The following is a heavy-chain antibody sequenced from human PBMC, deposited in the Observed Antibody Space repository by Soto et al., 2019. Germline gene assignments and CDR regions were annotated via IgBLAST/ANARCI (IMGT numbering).Heavy chain of an antibody. CDR3: AREIPTVLFDL. V-gene: IGHV4-34*01. Sequence: QVRLQQWGPRLLKPSETLTLTCAVSGGSFSGHYWSWIRQPQGKGLEWIGEINYNGSTNYNPSLKSRITISVDSSKKYFSLNLTSVTAADTAVYYCAREIPTVLFDLWGQGTLVTVYS. J-gene: IGHJ4*02. D-gene: IGHD4-17*01. CDR1: GGSFSGHY. CDR2: INYNGST.